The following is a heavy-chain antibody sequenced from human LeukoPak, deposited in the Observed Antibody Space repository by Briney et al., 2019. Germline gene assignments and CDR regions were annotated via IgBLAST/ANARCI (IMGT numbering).Heavy chain of an antibody. CDR1: GGSISSYY. V-gene: IGHV4-59*01. CDR2: IYYSGST. J-gene: IGHJ4*02. CDR3: ARGAAAEGGYDY. D-gene: IGHD2-2*01. Sequence: SETLSLTCTVSGGSISSYYWSWIRQPPGKGLEWIGYIYYSGSTNYNPSLKSRVTISVDTSKNQFSLKLSSVTAADTAVYYCARGAAAEGGYDYWGQGTLVTVSS.